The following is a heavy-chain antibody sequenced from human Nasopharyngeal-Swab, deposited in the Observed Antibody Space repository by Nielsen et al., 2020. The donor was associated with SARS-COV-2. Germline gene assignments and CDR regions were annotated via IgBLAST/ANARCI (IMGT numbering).Heavy chain of an antibody. CDR1: GGSISSYY. D-gene: IGHD3-10*01. J-gene: IGHJ5*02. CDR2: IYYSGST. CDR3: ARPITMVRGVKHWFDP. Sequence: SETLSLTCTVSGGSISSYYWSWIRQPPGKGLEWIGYIYYSGSTNYNPSLKSRVTISVDTSKNQFSLKLSSVTAADTAVYYCARPITMVRGVKHWFDPWGQGTLVTVSS. V-gene: IGHV4-59*01.